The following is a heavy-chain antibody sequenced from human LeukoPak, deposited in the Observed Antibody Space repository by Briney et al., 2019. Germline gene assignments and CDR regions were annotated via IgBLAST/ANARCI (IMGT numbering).Heavy chain of an antibody. CDR3: TTDLGTYYHGSQRLIPIDY. D-gene: IGHD3-10*01. J-gene: IGHJ4*02. CDR2: IKSKTDGETT. V-gene: IGHV3-15*01. Sequence: GGSLRLSCAASGFTFSSYAMSWVRQAPGKGLEWIGRIKSKTDGETTNYAEPVRGRLTISRDDSKSAVYLQMNSLKIEDTAVYYCTTDLGTYYHGSQRLIPIDYWGQGTLVTVSS. CDR1: GFTFSSYA.